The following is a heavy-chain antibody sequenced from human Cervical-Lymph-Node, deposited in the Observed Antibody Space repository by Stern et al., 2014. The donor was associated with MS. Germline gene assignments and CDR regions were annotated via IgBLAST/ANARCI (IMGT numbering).Heavy chain of an antibody. J-gene: IGHJ5*02. V-gene: IGHV4-59*01. CDR3: ARGIPATGFDP. CDR2: IYYSGST. CDR1: GGSISFYY. D-gene: IGHD2-15*01. Sequence: QLQLQESGPGLVKPSETLSLTCSASGGSISFYYWRWIRQPPGKGLEWIGYIYYSGSTNYNPSLKSRVTISVDTSKNQFSLKLSSVTAADTALYYCARGIPATGFDPWGQGTPVTVSS.